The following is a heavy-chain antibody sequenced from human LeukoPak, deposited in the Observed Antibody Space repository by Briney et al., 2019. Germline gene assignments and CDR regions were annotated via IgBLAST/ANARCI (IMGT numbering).Heavy chain of an antibody. V-gene: IGHV4-39*01. CDR3: ARLRYYYDSSGSNTLFDY. CDR2: IYYSGST. Sequence: SETLSLTCTVSGGSISSSSYYWGWIRQPPGKGLEWIGSIYYSGSTHYNPSLKSRVTISVDTSKNQFSLKLSSVTAADTAVYYCARLRYYYDSSGSNTLFDYWGQGTLVTVSS. D-gene: IGHD3-22*01. J-gene: IGHJ4*02. CDR1: GGSISSSSYY.